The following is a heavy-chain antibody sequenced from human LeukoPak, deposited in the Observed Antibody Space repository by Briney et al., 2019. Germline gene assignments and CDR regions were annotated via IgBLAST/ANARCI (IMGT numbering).Heavy chain of an antibody. CDR1: GGSISSGDYY. D-gene: IGHD7-27*01. Sequence: PSQTLSLTCTVPGGSISSGDYYWRWLRQPPGTGLEWLGYIYYSGSTYYNPSLKSRVTISVDTSKNPFSLKLSSVTASDTAVDYCARVTGIWYFDLWGRGTLVTVSS. V-gene: IGHV4-30-4*08. CDR2: IYYSGST. CDR3: ARVTGIWYFDL. J-gene: IGHJ2*01.